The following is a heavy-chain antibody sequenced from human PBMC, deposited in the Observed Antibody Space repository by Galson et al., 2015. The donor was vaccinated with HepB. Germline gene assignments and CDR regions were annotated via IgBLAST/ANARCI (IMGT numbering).Heavy chain of an antibody. J-gene: IGHJ2*01. CDR1: GGSISSSSYY. Sequence: ETLSLTCTVSGGSISSSSYYWGWIRQPPGKGLEWIGSIYYSGSTYYNPSLKSRVTISVDTSKNQFSLKLSSVTAADTAVYYCAGVVGATKDWYFDLWGRGTLVTVSS. CDR3: AGVVGATKDWYFDL. CDR2: IYYSGST. V-gene: IGHV4-39*01. D-gene: IGHD1-26*01.